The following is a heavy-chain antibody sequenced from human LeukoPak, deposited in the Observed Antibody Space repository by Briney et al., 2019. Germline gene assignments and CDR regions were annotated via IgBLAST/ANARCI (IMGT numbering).Heavy chain of an antibody. V-gene: IGHV4-34*01. Sequence: SETLSLTCAVYGGSFSGYYWSWIRQPPGKGLEWIGEINHSGSTNYNPSLKSRVTISVDTSKNQFSLKPSSVTAADTAVYYCARGLPDDSSSWYTGIDYWGQGTLVTVSS. CDR2: INHSGST. CDR1: GGSFSGYY. D-gene: IGHD6-13*01. CDR3: ARGLPDDSSSWYTGIDY. J-gene: IGHJ4*02.